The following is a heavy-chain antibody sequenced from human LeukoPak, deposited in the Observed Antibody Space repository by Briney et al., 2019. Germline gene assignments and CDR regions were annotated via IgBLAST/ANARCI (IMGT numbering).Heavy chain of an antibody. D-gene: IGHD6-19*01. J-gene: IGHJ4*02. CDR3: AKHSSGITVAGTIQY. V-gene: IGHV3-30*18. CDR2: ISKDGSNE. Sequence: GGSLRLSCAASGFTFSSYGMHWVRQAPGKGLEWVALISKDGSNEYYADSVKGRFTISRDNSKNTLDLQMSSLRPDDTAVYYCAKHSSGITVAGTIQYWGQGTLVTVSS. CDR1: GFTFSSYG.